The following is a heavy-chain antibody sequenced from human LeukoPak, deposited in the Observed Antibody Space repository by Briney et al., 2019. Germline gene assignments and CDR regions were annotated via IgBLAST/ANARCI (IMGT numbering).Heavy chain of an antibody. CDR3: ARSQNYYGSGDY. D-gene: IGHD3-10*01. CDR1: GVSFSGYY. J-gene: IGHJ4*02. CDR2: INHSGST. V-gene: IGHV4-34*01. Sequence: SETLSLTCAVYGVSFSGYYWSWIRQPPGKGLEWLGEINHSGSTNYNPSLKSRVTISVDTSKNQFSLKLSSVTAADTAVYYCARSQNYYGSGDYWSQGTLVTVSS.